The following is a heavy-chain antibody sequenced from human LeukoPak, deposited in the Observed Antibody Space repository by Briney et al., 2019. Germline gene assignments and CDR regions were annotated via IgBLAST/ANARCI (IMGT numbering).Heavy chain of an antibody. CDR3: ARGGGRYSVDY. CDR1: GYTFIAYY. CDR2: ISTNSGGT. D-gene: IGHD1-26*01. Sequence: GASVKVSCKASGYTFIAYYMHWVRQAPGQGLEWIGWISTNSGGTKYVQKFQGRVNMTRDTSITTVYMELSGLSFDDTAVYYCARGGGRYSVDYWGQGTLVIVSS. V-gene: IGHV1-2*02. J-gene: IGHJ4*02.